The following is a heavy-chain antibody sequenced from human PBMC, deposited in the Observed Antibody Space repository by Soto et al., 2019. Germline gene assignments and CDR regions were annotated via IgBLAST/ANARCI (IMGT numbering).Heavy chain of an antibody. CDR2: MNPNSGNT. V-gene: IGHV1-8*01. CDR3: ARGITIFGVVIVGYYYYGMDV. Sequence: AASVKVSCKASGYTFTSYDINWVRQATGQGLEWMGWMNPNSGNTGYAQKFQGRVTMTRNTSISTAYMELSSLRSEDTAVYYCARGITIFGVVIVGYYYYGMDVWGQGTTVTVSS. J-gene: IGHJ6*02. D-gene: IGHD3-3*01. CDR1: GYTFTSYD.